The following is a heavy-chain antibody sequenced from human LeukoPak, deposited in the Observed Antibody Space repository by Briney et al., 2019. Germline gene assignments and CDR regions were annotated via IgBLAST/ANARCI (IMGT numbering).Heavy chain of an antibody. Sequence: PGGSLRLSCAASGFTFSSYGMHWVRQAPGKGLEWVAVISYDGSNKYYADSVKGRFTISRDNSKNTLYLQMNSLRAEDTAVYYCAKDSGDPSSSWYIEYFQHWGQGTLVTVSS. CDR3: AKDSGDPSSSWYIEYFQH. CDR2: ISYDGSNK. V-gene: IGHV3-30*18. D-gene: IGHD6-13*01. J-gene: IGHJ1*01. CDR1: GFTFSSYG.